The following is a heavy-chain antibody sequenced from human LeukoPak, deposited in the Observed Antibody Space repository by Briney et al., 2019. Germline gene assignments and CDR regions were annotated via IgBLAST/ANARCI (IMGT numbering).Heavy chain of an antibody. Sequence: SQTLSLTCTVSGGSISSGDYYWSWIRQPPGKGLEWIGYIYYSGSTYYNPSLKSRVTIPVDTSKNQFSLKLSSVTAADTAVYYCARDCSSTSCFCSWGQGTLVTVSS. CDR3: ARDCSSTSCFCS. J-gene: IGHJ4*02. D-gene: IGHD2-2*01. CDR1: GGSISSGDYY. V-gene: IGHV4-30-4*08. CDR2: IYYSGST.